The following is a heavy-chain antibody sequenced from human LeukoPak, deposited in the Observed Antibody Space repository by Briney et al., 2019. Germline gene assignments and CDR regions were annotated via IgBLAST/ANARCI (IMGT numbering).Heavy chain of an antibody. J-gene: IGHJ6*02. V-gene: IGHV3-33*01. D-gene: IGHD5-18*01. Sequence: GRSLRLSCAASGFTFSSYGMHWVRQAPGKGLEWVAVIWYDGSNKYYADSVKGRFTISRDNSKNTLYLQMNSLRAEDTAVCYCARDRWDSYGPAYYYYGMDVWGQGTTVTVSS. CDR2: IWYDGSNK. CDR1: GFTFSSYG. CDR3: ARDRWDSYGPAYYYYGMDV.